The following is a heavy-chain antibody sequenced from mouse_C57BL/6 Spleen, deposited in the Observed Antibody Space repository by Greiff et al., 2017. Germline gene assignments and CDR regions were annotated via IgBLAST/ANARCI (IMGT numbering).Heavy chain of an antibody. Sequence: EVKVVESGGGLVKPGGSLKLSCAASGFTFSSYAMSWVRQTPEKRLEWVATISDGGSYTYYPDNVKGRFTISRDNAKNNLYLQMSHLKSEDTAMYYCARGDDYDPNWYFDVWGTGTTVTVSS. J-gene: IGHJ1*03. CDR1: GFTFSSYA. CDR2: ISDGGSYT. D-gene: IGHD2-4*01. V-gene: IGHV5-4*03. CDR3: ARGDDYDPNWYFDV.